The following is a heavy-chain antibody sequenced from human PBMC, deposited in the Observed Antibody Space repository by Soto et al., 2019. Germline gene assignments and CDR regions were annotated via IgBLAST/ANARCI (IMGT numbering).Heavy chain of an antibody. CDR2: IIPIFGTA. J-gene: IGHJ3*02. CDR1: GGTFSSYA. CDR3: AEGHGVTMVRGVTGAFDI. V-gene: IGHV1-69*01. Sequence: QVQLVQSGAEVKKPGSSVKVSCKASGGTFSSYAISWVRQAPGQGLEGMGGIIPIFGTANYAQKFQGRVTITADESTSTDYMELSSLRSEDTAVYYCAEGHGVTMVRGVTGAFDIWGQGTMVTVSS. D-gene: IGHD3-10*01.